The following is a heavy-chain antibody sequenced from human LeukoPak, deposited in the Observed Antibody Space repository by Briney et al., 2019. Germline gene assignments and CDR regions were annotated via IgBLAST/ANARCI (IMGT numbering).Heavy chain of an antibody. CDR2: INHSGST. Sequence: SETLSLTCAVYGGSFSGYYWSWLRQPPGKGPEWIGEINHSGSTNYNPSLKSRVTISVDTSKNQFSLKLSSVTAADTAVYYCARGRIVRYYYYGMDVWGKGTTVTVSS. J-gene: IGHJ6*04. D-gene: IGHD1-26*01. CDR1: GGSFSGYY. V-gene: IGHV4-34*01. CDR3: ARGRIVRYYYYGMDV.